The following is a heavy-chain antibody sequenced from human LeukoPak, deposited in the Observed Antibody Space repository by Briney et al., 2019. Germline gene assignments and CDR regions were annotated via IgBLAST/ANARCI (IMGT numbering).Heavy chain of an antibody. CDR2: VYYSGST. CDR3: ARQCYDSSGYYPWYFDY. Sequence: PSETLSLTCTVSGGSFSSTTYYWGWIRQPPGKGLEWIGSVYYSGSTYYNQSLKSRVTISVDTSKNQFSLKLTSVTAADTAVYYCARQCYDSSGYYPWYFDYWGQGTLVTVSS. J-gene: IGHJ4*02. V-gene: IGHV4-39*01. D-gene: IGHD3-22*01. CDR1: GGSFSSTTYY.